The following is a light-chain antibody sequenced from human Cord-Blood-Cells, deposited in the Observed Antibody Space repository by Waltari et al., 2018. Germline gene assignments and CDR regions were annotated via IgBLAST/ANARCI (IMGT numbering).Light chain of an antibody. CDR2: AAS. J-gene: IGKJ2*01. V-gene: IGKV1-39*01. CDR1: QSISSY. CDR3: QQSYSTLLYT. Sequence: DIQMTQSPSSLSASVGDSVTITCRASQSISSYLNWYKQKQGKAPKLLIYAASSLQSGVPSRFSGSGSGTDFTLTISSLQPEDFATYYCQQSYSTLLYTFGQGTKLDIK.